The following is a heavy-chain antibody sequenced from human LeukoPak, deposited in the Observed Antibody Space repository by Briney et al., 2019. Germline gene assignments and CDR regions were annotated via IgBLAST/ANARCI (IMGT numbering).Heavy chain of an antibody. J-gene: IGHJ3*02. Sequence: TGGSLRPSCAAPGFTFSSYAMNWVRQAPGKGLEWVSSISSSSSYIYYADSVKGRFTISRDNAKNSLYLQMNSLRAEGTAVYYCARVDIVVVVAAYSGAFDIWGQGTMVTVSS. CDR2: ISSSSSYI. D-gene: IGHD2-15*01. V-gene: IGHV3-21*01. CDR1: GFTFSSYA. CDR3: ARVDIVVVVAAYSGAFDI.